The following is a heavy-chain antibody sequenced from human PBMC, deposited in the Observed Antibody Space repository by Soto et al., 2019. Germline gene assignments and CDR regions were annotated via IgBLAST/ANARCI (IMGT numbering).Heavy chain of an antibody. V-gene: IGHV4-31*03. CDR1: GGSINSGGYY. Sequence: QVQLQESGPGLVKPSQTLSLTCTVSGGSINSGGYYWTWIRQHPGKGLEWIGHIYQSGSAYYNPSLKSRVTMSVDTSKNQFSLKLTSVTAADTAVYYCARTARATVTMGGYYYYDMDVWGQGTTVTVSS. CDR3: ARTARATVTMGGYYYYDMDV. D-gene: IGHD4-17*01. J-gene: IGHJ6*02. CDR2: IYQSGSA.